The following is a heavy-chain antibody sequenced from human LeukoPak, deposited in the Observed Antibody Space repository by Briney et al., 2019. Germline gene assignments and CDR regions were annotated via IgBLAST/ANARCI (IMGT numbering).Heavy chain of an antibody. CDR2: ISAYNGNT. Sequence: ASVKVSCKASGYTFTGYYMHWVRQAPGQGLEWMGWISAYNGNTNYAQKLQGRVTMTTDTSTSTAYMELRSLRSDDTAVYYCARALGSVVVMGMDAFDIWGQGTMVTASS. V-gene: IGHV1-18*04. D-gene: IGHD3-22*01. CDR1: GYTFTGYY. CDR3: ARALGSVVVMGMDAFDI. J-gene: IGHJ3*02.